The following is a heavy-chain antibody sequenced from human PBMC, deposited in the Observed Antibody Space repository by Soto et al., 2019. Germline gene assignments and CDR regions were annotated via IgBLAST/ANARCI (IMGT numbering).Heavy chain of an antibody. CDR2: IYYSGST. CDR3: ARDTGRYFDY. V-gene: IGHV4-31*03. D-gene: IGHD1-26*01. CDR1: GGSISSGGYY. Sequence: SETLSLTCTVSGGSISSGGYYWSWIRQHPGKGLEWIGYIYYSGSTYYNPSLKSRVTTSVDTSKNQFSLKLSSVTAADTAVYYCARDTGRYFDYWGQGTLVTVSS. J-gene: IGHJ4*02.